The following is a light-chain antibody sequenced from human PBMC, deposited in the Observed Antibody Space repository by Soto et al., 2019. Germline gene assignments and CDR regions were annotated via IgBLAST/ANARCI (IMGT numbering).Light chain of an antibody. CDR2: SNN. J-gene: IGLJ2*01. V-gene: IGLV1-44*01. Sequence: QSVLTQPPSASGTPGQRVTISCSGSSSNIGSNTVNWYQQLPGTAPKLLIYSNNQRPSGVPDRFSGSKSGTSASLAISGLQSDDEADYYCAAWDDGLHGNVVFGGGTQLTVL. CDR3: AAWDDGLHGNVV. CDR1: SSNIGSNT.